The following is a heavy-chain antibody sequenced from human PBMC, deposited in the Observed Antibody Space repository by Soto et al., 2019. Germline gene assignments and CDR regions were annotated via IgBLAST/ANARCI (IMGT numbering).Heavy chain of an antibody. CDR2: INPNSGGT. CDR3: AKEPYYDDSSGYSAFSASIDY. D-gene: IGHD3-22*01. J-gene: IGHJ4*02. CDR1: GYTFTGYY. V-gene: IGHV1-2*02. Sequence: ASVKVSCKASGYTFTGYYMHWVRQAPGQGLEWMGWINPNSGGTNYAQKFQGRVTMTRDTSISTAYMELSRLRSDDTAVYYCAKEPYYDDSSGYSAFSASIDYWGQGTLVTVSS.